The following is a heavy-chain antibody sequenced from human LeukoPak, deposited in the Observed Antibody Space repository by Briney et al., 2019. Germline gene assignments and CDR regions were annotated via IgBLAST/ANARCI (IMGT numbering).Heavy chain of an antibody. CDR3: ARAHPRQQRNWFDP. CDR1: GYTFTSYD. Sequence: GASVKVPCKASGYTFTSYDINWVRQATGQGLEWMGWMNPNSGNTGYAQKFQGRVTMTRNTSISTAYMELSSLRSEDTAVYYCARAHPRQQRNWFDPWGQGTLVTVSS. CDR2: MNPNSGNT. V-gene: IGHV1-8*01. D-gene: IGHD6-13*01. J-gene: IGHJ5*02.